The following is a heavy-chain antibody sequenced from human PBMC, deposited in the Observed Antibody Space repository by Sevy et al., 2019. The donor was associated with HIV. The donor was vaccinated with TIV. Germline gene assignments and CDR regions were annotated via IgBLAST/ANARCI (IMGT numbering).Heavy chain of an antibody. CDR2: IRNKADSYTT. CDR1: GFTFSDHY. V-gene: IGHV3-72*01. D-gene: IGHD6-13*01. Sequence: GSLRLSCAASGFTFSDHYMEWVRQAPGKGLEWVGRIRNKADSYTTEYAASVKGRFTISRDDSKSSLYLLMNSLKTEDTAVYYCATHAGIAAAGRVFDYWGQGTLVTVSS. CDR3: ATHAGIAAAGRVFDY. J-gene: IGHJ4*02.